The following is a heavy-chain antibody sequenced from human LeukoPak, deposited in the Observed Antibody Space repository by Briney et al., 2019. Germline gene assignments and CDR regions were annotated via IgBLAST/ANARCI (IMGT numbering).Heavy chain of an antibody. V-gene: IGHV3-13*01. CDR2: VSSGFHA. Sequence: GGSLRFSCTGSGFTLGSHDMHWVRQIPGQGLEWVAAVSSGFHAFFADSVQGRFTVSREDARNSLYLQMNSLRAGDTAVYYCVREACGYHYTYFDYWGQGTLVTVSS. CDR3: VREACGYHYTYFDY. D-gene: IGHD5-18*01. J-gene: IGHJ4*02. CDR1: GFTLGSHD.